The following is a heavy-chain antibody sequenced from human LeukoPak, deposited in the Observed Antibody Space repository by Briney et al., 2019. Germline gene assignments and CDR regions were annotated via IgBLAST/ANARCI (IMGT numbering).Heavy chain of an antibody. CDR1: GFTLSSYS. Sequence: GGSLRLSCAASGFTLSSYSMNWVRQAPGKGMEWVSSISSSSSYIYYADSVKGRFTISRDNAKNSLYLQMNSLRAEDTAVYYCARDGRLRWYINWFDHWGQGTLVTVSS. CDR3: ARDGRLRWYINWFDH. V-gene: IGHV3-21*01. D-gene: IGHD4-23*01. CDR2: ISSSSSYI. J-gene: IGHJ5*02.